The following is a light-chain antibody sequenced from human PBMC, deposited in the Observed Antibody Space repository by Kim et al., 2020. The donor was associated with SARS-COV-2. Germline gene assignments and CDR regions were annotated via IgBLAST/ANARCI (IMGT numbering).Light chain of an antibody. J-gene: IGLJ3*02. CDR1: SSDVGSYNL. V-gene: IGLV2-23*02. CDR3: CSYAGSNSWV. Sequence: QSALTQPASVSGSPGQSITISCTGTSSDVGSYNLVSWYQQHPGKAPKLMIYEVSKRPSGVSNRFSGSKSGNTASLTISGLQAEDEADYYCCSYAGSNSWVFGGGTQLTVL. CDR2: EVS.